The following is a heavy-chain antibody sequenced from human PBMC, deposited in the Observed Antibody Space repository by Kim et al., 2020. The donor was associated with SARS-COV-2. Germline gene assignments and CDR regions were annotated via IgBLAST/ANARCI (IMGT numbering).Heavy chain of an antibody. J-gene: IGHJ6*02. CDR1: GGSFSGYY. Sequence: SETLSLTCAVYGGSFSGYYWSWIRQPPGKGLEWIGEINHSGSTNYNPSLKSRVTISVDTSKNQFSLKLSSVTAADTAVYYCARVGPYGSGSYRYYYYGMDVWGQGTTVTVSS. CDR2: INHSGST. V-gene: IGHV4-34*01. D-gene: IGHD3-10*01. CDR3: ARVGPYGSGSYRYYYYGMDV.